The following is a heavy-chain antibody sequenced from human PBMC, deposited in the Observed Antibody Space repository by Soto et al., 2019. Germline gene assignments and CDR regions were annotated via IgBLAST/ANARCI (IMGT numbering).Heavy chain of an antibody. CDR3: ARGGFTMVRGVISGFDY. V-gene: IGHV3-33*01. D-gene: IGHD3-10*01. J-gene: IGHJ4*02. CDR2: IWYDGSNK. CDR1: GFTFSSYG. Sequence: QVQLVESGGGVVQPGRSLRLSCAASGFTFSSYGMHGVRQAPGKGLEWVAVIWYDGSNKYYADSVKGRFTISRDNSKNTLYLQMNSLRAEDTAVYYCARGGFTMVRGVISGFDYWGQGTLVTVSS.